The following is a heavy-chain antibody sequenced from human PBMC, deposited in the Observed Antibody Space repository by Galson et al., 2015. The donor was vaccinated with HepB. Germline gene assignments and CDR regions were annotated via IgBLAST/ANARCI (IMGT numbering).Heavy chain of an antibody. J-gene: IGHJ5*02. V-gene: IGHV3-30*04. D-gene: IGHD3-10*01. Sequence: LRLSCAASGFTFSSYAMSWVRQAPGKGLEWVAVISYDGSNKYYADSVKGRFTISRDNSKNTLYLQMNSLRAEDTAVYYCARDALLWFGESPSWFDPWGQGTLVTVSS. CDR3: ARDALLWFGESPSWFDP. CDR1: GFTFSSYA. CDR2: ISYDGSNK.